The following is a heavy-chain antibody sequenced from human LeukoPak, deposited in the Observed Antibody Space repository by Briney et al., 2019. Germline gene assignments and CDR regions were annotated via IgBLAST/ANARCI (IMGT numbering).Heavy chain of an antibody. V-gene: IGHV4-59*01. CDR2: MHYSGDS. J-gene: IGHJ4*02. CDR1: GNSISSFF. CDR3: ARTRGYGINTARAFDY. D-gene: IGHD6-25*01. Sequence: SETLSLTCTVSGNSISSFFWSWIRQPPGKGLEWIGSMHYSGDSKYNPSLKSRVTISLDTSKNQFSLKLSSVTAADTAIYYCARTRGYGINTARAFDYWGQGTLVTVSS.